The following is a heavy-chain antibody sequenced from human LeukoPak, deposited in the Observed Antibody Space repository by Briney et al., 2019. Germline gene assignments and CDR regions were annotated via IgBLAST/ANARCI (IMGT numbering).Heavy chain of an antibody. D-gene: IGHD6-19*01. Sequence: GGSLRLSCAASGFTVSSNYMSWVRQAPGKGLEWVSVIYSGGSTYYADSVKGRFTISRDNSKNTLYLQMNSLRAEDTAVYYCARGLKYSSGWYYFDYWGQGTLVTVSS. CDR1: GFTVSSNY. V-gene: IGHV3-66*01. J-gene: IGHJ4*02. CDR3: ARGLKYSSGWYYFDY. CDR2: IYSGGST.